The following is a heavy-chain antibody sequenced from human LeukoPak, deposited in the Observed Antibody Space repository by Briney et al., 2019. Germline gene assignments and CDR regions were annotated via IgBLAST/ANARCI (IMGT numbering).Heavy chain of an antibody. Sequence: SETLSLTCTVSGGSIGSYYWSWIRQPPGKGLEWIGYIYYSGSTNYNPSLKSRVTISVDTSKNQFSLKLSSVTAADTAVYYCARHYCSSTSCYAGGDDWFDPWGQGTLVTVSS. CDR1: GGSIGSYY. D-gene: IGHD2-2*01. CDR2: IYYSGST. V-gene: IGHV4-59*01. CDR3: ARHYCSSTSCYAGGDDWFDP. J-gene: IGHJ5*02.